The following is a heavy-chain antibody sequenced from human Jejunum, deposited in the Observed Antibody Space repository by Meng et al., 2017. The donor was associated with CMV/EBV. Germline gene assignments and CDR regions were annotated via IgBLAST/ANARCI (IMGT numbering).Heavy chain of an antibody. CDR3: VRSPLSVARDFYFDH. D-gene: IGHD5/OR15-5a*01. CDR2: VSYDGTNT. CDR1: GFDFRSHA. Sequence: GFDFRSHAMHWVRQAPGKGLEWMAVVSYDGTNTYHADSILGRFTVSRDNYKNTVSLQMKRVTSDDTGLYYCVRSPLSVARDFYFDHWGQGAQVTVSS. V-gene: IGHV3-30*04. J-gene: IGHJ4*02.